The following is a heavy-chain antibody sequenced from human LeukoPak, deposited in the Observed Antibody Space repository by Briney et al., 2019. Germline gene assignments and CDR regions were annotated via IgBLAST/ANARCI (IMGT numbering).Heavy chain of an antibody. CDR2: IYHSGST. CDR3: ARSGATSSLAIY. Sequence: PSQTLSLTCTVSGGSISSGGHYWSWIRQPPGKGLEWIGYIYHSGSTYYNPSLKSRVTISVDRSKNQFSLKLSSVTAADTAVYYCARSGATSSLAIYWGQGTLVTVSS. J-gene: IGHJ4*02. V-gene: IGHV4-30-2*01. CDR1: GGSISSGGHY. D-gene: IGHD1-26*01.